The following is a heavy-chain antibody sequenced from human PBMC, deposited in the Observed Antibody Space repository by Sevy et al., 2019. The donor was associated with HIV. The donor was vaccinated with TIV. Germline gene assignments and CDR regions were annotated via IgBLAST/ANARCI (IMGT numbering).Heavy chain of an antibody. CDR1: GFTFSKYS. CDR3: AREGCTKPHDY. V-gene: IGHV3-23*01. CDR2: LSFGGGEI. J-gene: IGHJ4*02. D-gene: IGHD2-8*01. Sequence: GGSLRLSCAASGFTFSKYSMSWVRQPPGKVLEWASALSFGGGEINYADSVKGRFTISRDNSKSSVYLQMNNLRPEDTAVYYCAREGCTKPHDYWGQGTLVTVSS.